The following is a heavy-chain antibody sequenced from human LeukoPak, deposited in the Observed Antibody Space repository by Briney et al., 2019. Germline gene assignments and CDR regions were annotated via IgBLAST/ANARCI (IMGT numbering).Heavy chain of an antibody. D-gene: IGHD3-3*01. Sequence: GASVKVSCKASGYTFTSYAMHRVRQAPGQRLEWMGWINAGNGNTKYSQKFQGRVTITRDTSASTAYMELSSLRSEDTAVYYCARWGLYGVDAFDIWGQGTMVTVSS. CDR1: GYTFTSYA. J-gene: IGHJ3*02. CDR2: INAGNGNT. V-gene: IGHV1-3*01. CDR3: ARWGLYGVDAFDI.